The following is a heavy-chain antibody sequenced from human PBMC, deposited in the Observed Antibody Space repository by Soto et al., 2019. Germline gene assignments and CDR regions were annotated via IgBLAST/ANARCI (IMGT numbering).Heavy chain of an antibody. Sequence: PGGSLRLSCAASGFTFSSYAMSWVRQAPGKGLEWVSYISSSSTTIYYTDSVKGRFTTSRDNAKNSLYLQMDSLRAEDTAVYYCALATMVKYFDLWGRGTLVTVSS. CDR1: GFTFSSYA. J-gene: IGHJ2*01. D-gene: IGHD4-17*01. CDR2: ISSSSTTI. CDR3: ALATMVKYFDL. V-gene: IGHV3-48*01.